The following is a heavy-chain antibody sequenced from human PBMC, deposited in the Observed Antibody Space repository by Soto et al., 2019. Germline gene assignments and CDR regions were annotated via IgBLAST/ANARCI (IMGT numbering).Heavy chain of an antibody. CDR1: GFTFDDYA. CDR3: VKDKEYSSGWYGGFDY. CDR2: ISWNSGSI. Sequence: GGSLRLSCAASGFTFDDYAMHWVRQAPGKGLEWVSGISWNSGSIGYADSVKGRFTISRDNAKNSLYLQMNSLRAEDTALYYCVKDKEYSSGWYGGFDYWGQGTLVTVSS. V-gene: IGHV3-9*01. J-gene: IGHJ4*02. D-gene: IGHD6-19*01.